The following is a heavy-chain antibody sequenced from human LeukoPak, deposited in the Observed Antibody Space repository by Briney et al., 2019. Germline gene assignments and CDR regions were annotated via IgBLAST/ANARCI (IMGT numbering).Heavy chain of an antibody. J-gene: IGHJ5*02. CDR2: INPTSGVT. D-gene: IGHD6-6*01. CDR3: VRGASCSSSA. V-gene: IGHV1-2*02. CDR1: GYTFKDYF. Sequence: GASVKVSCKASGYTFKDYFLHWVRQAPGQGLEWVGLINPTSGVTNYAQKFQGRVTMTRDTSITTTYMELSSLRSDDTAFYYCVRGASCSSSAWGQGTLIIVSS.